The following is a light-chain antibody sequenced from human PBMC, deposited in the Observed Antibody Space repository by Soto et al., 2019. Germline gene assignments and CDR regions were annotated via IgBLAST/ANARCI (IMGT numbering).Light chain of an antibody. CDR2: AAS. CDR1: EGVSRN. J-gene: IGKJ5*01. V-gene: IGKV3-15*01. Sequence: EVVMTQSPATLSVSPGERATLSCRASEGVSRNLAWYQQKPGQAPRLLIYAASTRATGIPDSFRGGGSGTDFTLTISSLQSEDFVVYYCQQYNSWPPITFGQGTRLEIK. CDR3: QQYNSWPPIT.